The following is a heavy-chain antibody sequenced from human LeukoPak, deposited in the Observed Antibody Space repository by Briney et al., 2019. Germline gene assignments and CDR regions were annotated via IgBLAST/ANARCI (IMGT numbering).Heavy chain of an antibody. D-gene: IGHD6-13*01. Sequence: PGGSLRLSCAASGFTVSSNYMSWVRPAPGKGLEWVSVIYSGGSTYYADSVKGRFTISRDNSKNTLYLQMNSLRAEDTAVYYCARELVRGYYFDYWGQGTLVTVSS. CDR3: ARELVRGYYFDY. CDR1: GFTVSSNY. CDR2: IYSGGST. J-gene: IGHJ4*02. V-gene: IGHV3-66*01.